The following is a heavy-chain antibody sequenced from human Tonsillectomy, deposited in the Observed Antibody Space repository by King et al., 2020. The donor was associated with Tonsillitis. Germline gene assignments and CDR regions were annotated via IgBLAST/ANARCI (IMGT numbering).Heavy chain of an antibody. CDR2: INDKGSRP. Sequence: VQLVESGGGLVQPGGSLRLSCSASGFTFSTSAFHWVRQAPGKGLEYVLVINDKGSRPHFADSVRGRFTIARDNSKNTVYLQMNSLRHADTAVYSCVKDRTGAWAFDVWGQGTMVSVSS. CDR1: GFTFSTSA. CDR3: VKDRTGAWAFDV. J-gene: IGHJ3*01. V-gene: IGHV3-64D*06. D-gene: IGHD1-1*01.